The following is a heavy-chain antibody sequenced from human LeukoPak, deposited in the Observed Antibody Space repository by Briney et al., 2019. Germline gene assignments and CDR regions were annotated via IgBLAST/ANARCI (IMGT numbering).Heavy chain of an antibody. V-gene: IGHV4-34*01. D-gene: IGHD6-19*01. J-gene: IGHJ4*02. CDR1: GGSFSGYY. CDR2: INHSGST. Sequence: SETLSLTCAVYGGSFSGYYWSWIRQPPGKGLEWIGEINHSGSTYYNPSLKSRVTISVDTSKNQFSLKLTSVTAADTAVYYCARDQIAVAGTLQFDYWGQGTLVTVSS. CDR3: ARDQIAVAGTLQFDY.